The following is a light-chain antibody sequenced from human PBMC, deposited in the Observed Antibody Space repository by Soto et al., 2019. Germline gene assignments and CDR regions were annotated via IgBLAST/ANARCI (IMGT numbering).Light chain of an antibody. CDR1: SSDVGGYNS. CDR3: SSYECSNNLVL. Sequence: SVLTQPPSASGSPGQAVTISCTGTSSDVGGYNSFSWYQQHPDKVPKLMIYEVNQRPSGVPGRFSGSKSGNTASLTVSRLQAEEEADYYCSSYECSNNLVLFGGGTKVTDL. V-gene: IGLV2-8*01. J-gene: IGLJ2*01. CDR2: EVN.